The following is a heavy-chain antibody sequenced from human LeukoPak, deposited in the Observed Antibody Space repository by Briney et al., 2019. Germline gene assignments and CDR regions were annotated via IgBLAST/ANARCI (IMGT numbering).Heavy chain of an antibody. CDR2: IYTGGST. D-gene: IGHD1-26*01. CDR3: AISGSSYYYSMDV. Sequence: PGGSLRLSCAASGFTVSSNYMSWVRQAPGKGLEWVSVIYTGGSTHYAESVKGRFTTSRQNSKNTLYLQMNSLRPEDTAVYYCAISGSSYYYSMDVWGQGTTVTVSS. V-gene: IGHV3-53*04. J-gene: IGHJ6*02. CDR1: GFTVSSNY.